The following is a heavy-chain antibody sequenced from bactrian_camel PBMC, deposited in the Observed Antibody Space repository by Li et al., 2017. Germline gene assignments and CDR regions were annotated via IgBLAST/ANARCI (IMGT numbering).Heavy chain of an antibody. CDR1: GYTRTGYG. D-gene: IGHD1*01. J-gene: IGHJ4*01. CDR2: IYSSDGST. CDR3: AKNIGSARRGE. Sequence: HVQLVESGGGAVEAGGSLRLSCVASGYTRTGYGMAWFRQVPGKEREGVATIYSSDGSTYYADSVKGRFTISQDNAKDTVNLQMDNLMIEDTATYYCAKNIGSARRGERGQGTQVTVS. V-gene: IGHV3S63*01.